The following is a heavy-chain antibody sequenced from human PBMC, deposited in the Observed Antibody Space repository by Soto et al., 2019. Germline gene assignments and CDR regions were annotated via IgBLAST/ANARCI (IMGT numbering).Heavy chain of an antibody. J-gene: IGHJ4*02. D-gene: IGHD3-3*01. CDR2: ISYDGSNK. CDR3: ASLRITIFGATAYPNLDY. CDR1: GFTFSSYA. V-gene: IGHV3-30-3*01. Sequence: QVQLVESGGGVVQPGRSLRLSCAASGFTFSSYAMHWVRQAPGKGLEWVAVISYDGSNKYYADSVKGRFTISRDNSKNTLYLQTNSLRAEDTAVYYCASLRITIFGATAYPNLDYWGQGTLVTVSS.